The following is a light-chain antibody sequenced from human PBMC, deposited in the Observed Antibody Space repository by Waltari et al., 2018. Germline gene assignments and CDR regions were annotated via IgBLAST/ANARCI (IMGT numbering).Light chain of an antibody. CDR1: QSLLHINGYEY. V-gene: IGKV2-28*01. CDR3: MQALETPLT. CDR2: LGS. J-gene: IGKJ4*01. Sequence: IVLTQSPLSLPVTPGEPASISCRSSQSLLHINGYEYFNWYLQKPGQSPQLLIYLGSNRAAGVPDRFSGSGSGTEFTLKISRVEPEDVGVYFCMQALETPLTFGGGTRVEIK.